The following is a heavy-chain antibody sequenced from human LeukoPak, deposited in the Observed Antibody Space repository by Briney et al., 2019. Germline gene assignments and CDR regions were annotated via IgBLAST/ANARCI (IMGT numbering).Heavy chain of an antibody. J-gene: IGHJ4*02. V-gene: IGHV4-59*01. Sequence: SETLSLTCTVSGGSISSDYWSWIRQPPGKGLEWIGYIYYSGSTNYNPSLKSRVTISVDTSKNQFSLKLSSVTAADTAVYYCARSSGYYYGDFDYWGQGTLVTVSS. CDR1: GGSISSDY. CDR3: ARSSGYYYGDFDY. CDR2: IYYSGST. D-gene: IGHD3-22*01.